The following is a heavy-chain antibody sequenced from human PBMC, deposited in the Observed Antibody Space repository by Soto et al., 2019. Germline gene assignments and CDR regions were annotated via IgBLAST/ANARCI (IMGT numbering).Heavy chain of an antibody. J-gene: IGHJ4*02. D-gene: IGHD1-26*01. Sequence: QITLRESGPSLVKPTETLTLTCTFSGFSLTTTGLGVGWVRQPPGKALEWLAVVFWYEGERYRPSLKTRGTITKDTSKNQVVLTMTNRDPVDTATYYCTQICGSGSWGWFFHSWGQGSLVTVSS. CDR2: VFWYEGE. V-gene: IGHV2-5*01. CDR3: TQICGSGSWGWFFHS. CDR1: GFSLTTTGLG.